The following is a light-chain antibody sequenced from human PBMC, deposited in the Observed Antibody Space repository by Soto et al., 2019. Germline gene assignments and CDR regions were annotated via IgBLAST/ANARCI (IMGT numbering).Light chain of an antibody. V-gene: IGKV3-20*01. Sequence: EIVLTQSPGTLSLSPGERATLSCRASQIVSSSYLAWYQQKPGQAPRLLIYGASSRATGIPDRFSGSGFGTDFTLTISRLEPEDLAVYYCQQYGSSPLTFGGGTKVEIK. CDR3: QQYGSSPLT. CDR1: QIVSSSY. J-gene: IGKJ4*01. CDR2: GAS.